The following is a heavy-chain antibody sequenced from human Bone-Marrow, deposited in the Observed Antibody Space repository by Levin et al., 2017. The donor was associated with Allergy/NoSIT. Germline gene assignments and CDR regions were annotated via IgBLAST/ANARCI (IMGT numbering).Heavy chain of an antibody. CDR2: ISHDGSKQ. V-gene: IGHV3-30*04. J-gene: IGHJ3*01. Sequence: PGGSLRLSCAASGFNFRNYAMYWVRQAPGTGLEWVAYISHDGSKQWHADSVKGRFSISRDNSENTLYLQMNILTVDDTAMFYCARDLNRWQGTFDLWGQGTMVIVSS. CDR3: ARDLNRWQGTFDL. D-gene: IGHD2-15*01. CDR1: GFNFRNYA.